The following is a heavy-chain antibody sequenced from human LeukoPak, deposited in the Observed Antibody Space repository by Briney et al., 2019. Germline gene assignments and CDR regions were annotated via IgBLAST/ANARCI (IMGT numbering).Heavy chain of an antibody. J-gene: IGHJ4*02. Sequence: PGGSLRPSCAASGFTFSSYWMSWVRQAPGKGLEWVANIKQDGSEKYYVDSVKGRFTISRDNAKNSLYLQMNSLRAEDTAVYYCARANAHCSSTSCLDYWGQGTLVTVSS. CDR2: IKQDGSEK. CDR3: ARANAHCSSTSCLDY. V-gene: IGHV3-7*01. D-gene: IGHD2-2*01. CDR1: GFTFSSYW.